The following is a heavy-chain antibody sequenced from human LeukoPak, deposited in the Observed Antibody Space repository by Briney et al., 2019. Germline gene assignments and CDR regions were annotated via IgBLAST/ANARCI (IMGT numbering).Heavy chain of an antibody. CDR3: ARAGYYDGSGYYDY. CDR2: VTSNGGST. J-gene: IGHJ4*02. D-gene: IGHD3-22*01. V-gene: IGHV3-64*01. CDR1: GFTFGSYA. Sequence: PGGSLRLSCAASGFTFGSYAMHWVRQAPGKGLEYVSAVTSNGGSTYYANSVKGRFTISRDNSKNTLYLQMGSLRAEDMAVYYCARAGYYDGSGYYDYWGQGTLVTVSS.